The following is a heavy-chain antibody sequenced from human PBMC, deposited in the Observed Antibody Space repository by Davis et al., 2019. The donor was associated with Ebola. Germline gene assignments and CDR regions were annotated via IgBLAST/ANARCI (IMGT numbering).Heavy chain of an antibody. D-gene: IGHD5-12*01. Sequence: ASVKVSCKASGFTFTSSAMQWVRQARGQRLEWMGWISAYNGNTNYAQKFQGRVTMTTDTSTSTAYMELRSLRSDDTAVYYCARGMATIWYGMDVWGQGTTVTVSS. CDR2: ISAYNGNT. J-gene: IGHJ6*02. V-gene: IGHV1-18*01. CDR1: GFTFTSSA. CDR3: ARGMATIWYGMDV.